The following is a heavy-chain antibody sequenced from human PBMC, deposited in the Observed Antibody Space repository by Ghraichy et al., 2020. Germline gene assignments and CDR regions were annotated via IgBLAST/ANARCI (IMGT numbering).Heavy chain of an antibody. J-gene: IGHJ4*02. V-gene: IGHV1-2*02. Sequence: ASVKVSCKASGYTFTGYYMHWVRQAPGQGLEWMGWINPNSGGTNYAQKFQGRVTMTRDTSISTAYMELSRLRSDDTAVYYCARDLAVTTLGSKDYWGQGTLVTVSS. CDR2: INPNSGGT. CDR1: GYTFTGYY. D-gene: IGHD4-17*01. CDR3: ARDLAVTTLGSKDY.